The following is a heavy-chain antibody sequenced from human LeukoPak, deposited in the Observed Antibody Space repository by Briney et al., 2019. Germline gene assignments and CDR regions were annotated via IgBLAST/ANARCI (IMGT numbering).Heavy chain of an antibody. CDR2: IYTSGST. J-gene: IGHJ4*02. CDR1: GGSISSYY. V-gene: IGHV4-4*07. CDR3: ARVHSGYEDY. Sequence: SSETLSLTCTVSGGSISSYYWSWIPQSAGKGLEGIGRIYTSGSTNYNPSLKGRVTMSVDTSKNQFSLKLSSVPAADTAVYYCARVHSGYEDYWGQGTLVTVSS. D-gene: IGHD5-12*01.